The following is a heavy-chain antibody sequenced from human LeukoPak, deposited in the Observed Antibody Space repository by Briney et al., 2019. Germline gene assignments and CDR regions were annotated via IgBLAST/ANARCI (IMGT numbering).Heavy chain of an antibody. D-gene: IGHD3-16*01. CDR1: GGSISSGGYY. J-gene: IGHJ3*02. Sequence: SQTLSLTCTVSGGSISSGGYYWSWFRQHPGRGLEWLGYIYNTGSTYFNPSLNSRATISVDTSKNQFSLRLSSVTAADTAVYYCARVWDLRDAFDIWGQGTMVTVSS. CDR3: ARVWDLRDAFDI. CDR2: IYNTGST. V-gene: IGHV4-31*03.